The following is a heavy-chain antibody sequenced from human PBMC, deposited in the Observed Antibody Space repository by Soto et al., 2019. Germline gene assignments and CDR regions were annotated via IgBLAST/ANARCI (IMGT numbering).Heavy chain of an antibody. V-gene: IGHV4-59*01. CDR2: IYYSGST. J-gene: IGHJ3*02. CDR1: GGSISSYY. Sequence: SETLSLTCTVSGGSISSYYWSWIRQPPGKGLEWIRYIYYSGSTNYNPSLKSRVTISVDTSKNQFSLKLSSVTAADTAVYYCARGPTKIWFGEHHDAFDIWGQGTMVTVSS. D-gene: IGHD3-10*01. CDR3: ARGPTKIWFGEHHDAFDI.